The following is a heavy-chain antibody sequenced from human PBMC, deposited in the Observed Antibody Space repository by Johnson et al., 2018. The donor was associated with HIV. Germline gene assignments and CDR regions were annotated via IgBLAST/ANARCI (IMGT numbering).Heavy chain of an antibody. V-gene: IGHV3-30*04. Sequence: MLLVESGGGVVPPGRSLRLSCAASGFTFSSYAMHWVRQAPGKGLEWVAVISYDGSNKYDADSVKGRFTISRDNSKNTLYLQMNSLRVEDTAVYYCARDAAKLEEDDAFDIWGQGTMVTVSS. CDR3: ARDAAKLEEDDAFDI. CDR2: ISYDGSNK. J-gene: IGHJ3*02. CDR1: GFTFSSYA. D-gene: IGHD1-1*01.